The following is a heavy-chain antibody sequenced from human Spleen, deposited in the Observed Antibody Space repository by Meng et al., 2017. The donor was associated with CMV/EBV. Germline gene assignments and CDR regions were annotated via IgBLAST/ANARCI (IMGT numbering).Heavy chain of an antibody. CDR3: ARVRLGRSSRLFYFDY. CDR1: GYTFTSYG. J-gene: IGHJ4*02. D-gene: IGHD6-13*01. CDR2: ISAYNGNT. V-gene: IGHV1-18*01. Sequence: ASVKVSCKASGYTFTSYGISWVRQAPGQGLEWMGWISAYNGNTNYAQKLQGRVTINIDTSTSTSYMELRSLRSDDTAVYYCARVRLGRSSRLFYFDYWGQGTLVTVSS.